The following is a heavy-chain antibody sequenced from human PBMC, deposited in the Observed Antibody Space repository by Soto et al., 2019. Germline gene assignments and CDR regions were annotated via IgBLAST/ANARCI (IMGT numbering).Heavy chain of an antibody. CDR1: GFTFSSYG. V-gene: IGHV3-30*18. CDR3: AKGRGYCSSTSCYVGSDY. CDR2: ISYDGSNK. D-gene: IGHD2-2*01. J-gene: IGHJ4*02. Sequence: GVSLRLSCAASGFTFSSYGMHWVRQAPGKGLEWVAVISYDGSNKYYADSVKGRFTVSRDNSKNTLYLQMNSLRAEDTAVYYCAKGRGYCSSTSCYVGSDYWGQGT.